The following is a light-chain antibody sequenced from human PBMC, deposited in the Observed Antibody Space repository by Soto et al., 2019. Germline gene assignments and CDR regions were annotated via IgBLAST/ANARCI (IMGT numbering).Light chain of an antibody. CDR1: SSDVGSYNL. CDR3: CSYAGSKV. CDR2: EVS. V-gene: IGLV2-23*02. Sequence: QSALTQPASVSGSPGQSITISCTGTSSDVGSYNLVSWYQQHPGKAPKLMIYEVSKRPSGVSNRFSGSKSGNTASLTISGLQAEDEADHYCCSYAGSKVFGTGTKLTVL. J-gene: IGLJ1*01.